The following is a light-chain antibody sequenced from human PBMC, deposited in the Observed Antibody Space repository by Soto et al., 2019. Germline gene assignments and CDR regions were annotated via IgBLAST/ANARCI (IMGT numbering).Light chain of an antibody. Sequence: QSVLTQPASVSGSPGQSITISCTGTSSDVGGYNYVSWYQQHPGKAPKLMIYDVSNRPSGVSTRFSGSKSGDTASLTISGLQAEDEADYYCSSYSSISAYVFGIRTKLTVL. CDR3: SSYSSISAYV. V-gene: IGLV2-14*01. CDR2: DVS. CDR1: SSDVGGYNY. J-gene: IGLJ1*01.